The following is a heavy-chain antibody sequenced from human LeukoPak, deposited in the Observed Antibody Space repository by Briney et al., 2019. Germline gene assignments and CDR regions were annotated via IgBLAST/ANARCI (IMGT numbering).Heavy chain of an antibody. J-gene: IGHJ4*02. Sequence: GASVKVSCKASGYTFTGYYIHWVRQAPGQGLEWMGWINPNSGGTNYAQKFQDRVTLTRDTSISTAYMEVSRLRSDDTAIYYCARGPNCGGDCHSVVLISRQPFYFDYWGQGSLVTVSS. V-gene: IGHV1-2*02. D-gene: IGHD2-21*02. CDR2: INPNSGGT. CDR1: GYTFTGYY. CDR3: ARGPNCGGDCHSVVLISRQPFYFDY.